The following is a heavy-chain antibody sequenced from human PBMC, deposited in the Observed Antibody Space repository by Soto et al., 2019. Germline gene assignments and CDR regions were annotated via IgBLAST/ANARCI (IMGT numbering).Heavy chain of an antibody. CDR3: AKETHLGELSQLDY. J-gene: IGHJ4*02. V-gene: IGHV3-30*18. D-gene: IGHD3-16*02. CDR2: ISYDGSNK. CDR1: GFTFSSYG. Sequence: QVQLVESGGGVVQPGRSLRLSCAASGFTFSSYGMHWVRQAPGKGLEWVAVISYDGSNKYYADSVKSRFTISRDNSKNTLYLQMNSLRAEDTAVYYCAKETHLGELSQLDYWGQGTLVTVSS.